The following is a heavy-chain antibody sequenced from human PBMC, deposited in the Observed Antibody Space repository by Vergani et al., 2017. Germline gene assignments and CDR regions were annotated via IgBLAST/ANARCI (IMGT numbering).Heavy chain of an antibody. Sequence: QVQLVQSGAEVKKPGASVKVSCKASGYTFTSYGISWVRQAPGQGLEWMGWISAYNGNTNYAQKLQGRVTMTRDTSISTAYMELSRLRSDDTAVYYCARFGYCSSTTLCNNWFDPWGQGTLVTVSS. CDR3: ARFGYCSSTTLCNNWFDP. J-gene: IGHJ5*02. V-gene: IGHV1-18*04. CDR2: ISAYNGNT. CDR1: GYTFTSYG. D-gene: IGHD2-2*01.